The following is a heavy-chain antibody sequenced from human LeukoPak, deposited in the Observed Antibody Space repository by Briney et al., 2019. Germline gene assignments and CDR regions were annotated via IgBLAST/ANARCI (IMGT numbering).Heavy chain of an antibody. CDR1: GGSISSYY. CDR3: ARVRAYCSSTSRPSWFDP. Sequence: SETLSLTCTVSGGSISSYYWSWIRQPPGKGLEWIGYIYYSGSTNYNPSLKSRVTISVDTSKNQFSLKLSSVTAADTAVYYCARVRAYCSSTSRPSWFDPGAREPWSPSP. CDR2: IYYSGST. J-gene: IGHJ5*02. D-gene: IGHD2-2*01. V-gene: IGHV4-59*01.